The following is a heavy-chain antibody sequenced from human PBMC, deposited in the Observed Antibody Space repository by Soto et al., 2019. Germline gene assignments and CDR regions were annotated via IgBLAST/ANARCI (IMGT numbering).Heavy chain of an antibody. Sequence: PSETLSLTCSVSGGSIRSYYWSWIRQPPGKWLEWIGYIYSSGTTNYNPSLQSRVTISGDTSKKQIPLNLRSVTAADTAVSYCARSAATLSGTLIWGEVVGIWGQGXKVTVSS. CDR3: ARSAATLSGTLIWGEVVGI. D-gene: IGHD1-1*01. CDR2: IYSSGTT. CDR1: GGSIRSYY. V-gene: IGHV4-59*01. J-gene: IGHJ3*02.